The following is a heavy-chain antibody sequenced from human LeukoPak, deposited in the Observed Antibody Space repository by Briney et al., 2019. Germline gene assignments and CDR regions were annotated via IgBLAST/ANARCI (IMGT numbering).Heavy chain of an antibody. CDR2: IKQDGSDK. D-gene: IGHD2-15*01. V-gene: IGHV3-7*05. Sequence: PGGSLRLSCTGSGFTFGDYAMSWVRQAPGKGLEWVASIKQDGSDKYYVDSVKGRFTISRDNAKKTLFLQMNTLRAEDTAVYYCARGYGSPDFWGQGTLVTVSS. J-gene: IGHJ4*02. CDR3: ARGYGSPDF. CDR1: GFTFGDYA.